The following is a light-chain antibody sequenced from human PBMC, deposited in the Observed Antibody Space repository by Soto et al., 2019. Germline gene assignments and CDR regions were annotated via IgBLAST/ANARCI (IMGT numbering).Light chain of an antibody. CDR1: SSNIGTNT. Sequence: QSVLTQPPSASGAPGQRVTISCSGGSSNIGTNTVNWYQQLPETAPKLLIYINDERPSGVPDRFSGSKSGTSAALAISGLQSEDEADYDCAAWDGSLNGYVFGTGTKLTVL. CDR3: AAWDGSLNGYV. V-gene: IGLV1-44*01. J-gene: IGLJ1*01. CDR2: IND.